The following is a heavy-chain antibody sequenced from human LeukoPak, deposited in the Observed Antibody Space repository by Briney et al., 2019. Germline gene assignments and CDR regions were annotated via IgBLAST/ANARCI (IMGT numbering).Heavy chain of an antibody. Sequence: GASVKVSCKVSGFTLSSYHMNWVRQAPGQGLEWMGGIIPIFGTANYAQKFQGRVTITADESTSTAYMELSSLRSEDTAVYYCARRSDAFDIWGQGTMVTVSS. V-gene: IGHV1-69*13. J-gene: IGHJ3*02. CDR3: ARRSDAFDI. CDR1: GFTLSSYH. CDR2: IIPIFGTA.